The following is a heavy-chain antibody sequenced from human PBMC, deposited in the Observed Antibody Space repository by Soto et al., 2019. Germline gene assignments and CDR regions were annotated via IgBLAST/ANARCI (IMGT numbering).Heavy chain of an antibody. CDR1: GGSISSSSYY. Sequence: QLQLQESGPGLVKPSETLSLTCTVSGGSISSSSYYWGWIRQPPGKGLEWIGSIYYSGSTYYNQSLKRRVTISVDTSKNQFSLKLSSVTAADTAVYYCARRSTSGWSPEEIDYWGQGTLVTVSS. D-gene: IGHD6-19*01. V-gene: IGHV4-39*01. CDR3: ARRSTSGWSPEEIDY. CDR2: IYYSGST. J-gene: IGHJ4*02.